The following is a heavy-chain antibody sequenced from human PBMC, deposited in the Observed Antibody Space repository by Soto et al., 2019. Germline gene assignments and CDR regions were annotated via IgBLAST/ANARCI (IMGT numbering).Heavy chain of an antibody. D-gene: IGHD1-26*01. CDR3: TRVIVGGNGPFDY. J-gene: IGHJ4*02. CDR2: VTIDASSS. Sequence: PGGSLTLSCAASGFTLGNYWMHWVRQSPGKGPMWVALVTIDASSSSYADYVRGRITISRDNAKNTLYLQMNSLGAEDAAVYYCTRVIVGGNGPFDYWGQGTLVTVSS. CDR1: GFTLGNYW. V-gene: IGHV3-74*01.